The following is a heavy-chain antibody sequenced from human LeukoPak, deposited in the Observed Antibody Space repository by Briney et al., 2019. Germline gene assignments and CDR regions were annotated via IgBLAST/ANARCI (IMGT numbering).Heavy chain of an antibody. CDR1: GFTFSSYG. CDR2: ISGSGGST. D-gene: IGHD3-10*01. J-gene: IGHJ4*02. CDR3: ARTTVREVVITNFDC. V-gene: IGHV3-23*01. Sequence: GGSLRLSCAASGFTFSSYGMNWVRQAPGKGLEWVSGISGSGGSTDNADSVKGRFTISRDNSKNMLYLQMNSLRAEDTAVYYCARTTVREVVITNFDCWGQGTLVTVSS.